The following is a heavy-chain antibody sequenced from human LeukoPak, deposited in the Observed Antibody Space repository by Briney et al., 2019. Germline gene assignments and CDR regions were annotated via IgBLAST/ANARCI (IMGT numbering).Heavy chain of an antibody. CDR2: INHSGST. Sequence: PSETLSLTCAVYGGSFSGYYWSWIRQPPGKGLEWIGEINHSGSTNYNPSLKSRVTISVDTSKNQSSLKLSSVTAADTAVYYCARVTGYMTEDYFDYWGQGTLITVSS. V-gene: IGHV4-34*01. D-gene: IGHD6-13*01. J-gene: IGHJ4*02. CDR3: ARVTGYMTEDYFDY. CDR1: GGSFSGYY.